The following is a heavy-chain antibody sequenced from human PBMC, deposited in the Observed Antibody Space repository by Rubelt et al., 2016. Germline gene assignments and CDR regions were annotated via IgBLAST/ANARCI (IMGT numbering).Heavy chain of an antibody. CDR1: GYPFATYA. V-gene: IGHV1-3*01. CDR3: ARFALPAVTTAYYYYALDV. Sequence: QVQLVQSGAEVKRPGASVKVSCKASGYPFATYAMHWVRQAPGQRLEWMGGIDAGNGDTKYSINLQGRVTFTREPSASTAYMGLSSLRSEDSAVYYCARFALPAVTTAYYYYALDVWGQGTTVTVSS. CDR2: IDAGNGDT. J-gene: IGHJ6*02. D-gene: IGHD4-17*01.